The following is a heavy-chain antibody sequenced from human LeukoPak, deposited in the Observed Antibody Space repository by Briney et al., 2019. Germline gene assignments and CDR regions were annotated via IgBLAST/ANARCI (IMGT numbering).Heavy chain of an antibody. CDR1: GYTFTSYG. Sequence: ASVKVSCKASGYTFTSYGISWVRQAPGQELEWMGWISAYNGNTNYAQKLQGRVTMTTDTSTSTAYMELRSLRSDDTAVYYCAGGTYYDFWSGYLGYFDYWGQGTLVTVPS. V-gene: IGHV1-18*01. CDR3: AGGTYYDFWSGYLGYFDY. CDR2: ISAYNGNT. D-gene: IGHD3-3*01. J-gene: IGHJ4*02.